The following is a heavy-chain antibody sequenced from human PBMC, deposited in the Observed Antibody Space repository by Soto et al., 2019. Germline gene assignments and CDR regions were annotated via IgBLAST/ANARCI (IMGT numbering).Heavy chain of an antibody. D-gene: IGHD5-12*01. CDR2: IWYDGSNK. CDR3: ARDLKKGGYSGYDYYYYYYGMDV. Sequence: PGGSLRPSCAASGFTFSSYGMHWVRQAPGKGLEWVAVIWYDGSNKYYADSVKGRFTISRDNSKNTLYLQMNSLRAEDTAVYYCARDLKKGGYSGYDYYYYYYGMDVWGQGTTVTVSS. CDR1: GFTFSSYG. J-gene: IGHJ6*02. V-gene: IGHV3-33*01.